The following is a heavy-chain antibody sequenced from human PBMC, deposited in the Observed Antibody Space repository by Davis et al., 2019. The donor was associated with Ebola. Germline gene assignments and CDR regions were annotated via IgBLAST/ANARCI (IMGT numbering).Heavy chain of an antibody. CDR1: GASISSSY. CDR2: VHYSGST. V-gene: IGHV4-59*12. CDR3: ARGDFDWLRVGMDV. Sequence: SETLSLTCTVSGASISSSYWSWIRQPPGKGLDWIGYVHYSGSTNYNPSLKSRLSMSVDTSKNQFSLKLSSVTAADTAVYYCARGDFDWLRVGMDVWGQGTTVTVSS. J-gene: IGHJ6*02. D-gene: IGHD3-9*01.